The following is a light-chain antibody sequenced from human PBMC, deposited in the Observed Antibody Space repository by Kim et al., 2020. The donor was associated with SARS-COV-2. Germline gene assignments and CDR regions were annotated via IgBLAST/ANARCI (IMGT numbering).Light chain of an antibody. J-gene: IGLJ2*01. CDR2: DVN. CDR1: SRDVGGYNY. V-gene: IGLV2-11*01. Sequence: QSALTQPRSVSGSPGQSVTISCTGTSRDVGGYNYVSWYQQYPGKAPNLLIYDVNKLASGVPDRFSGSKSGNTASLTISGLQADDEADYSCCSYAGVSSVVFGGGTRLTVL. CDR3: CSYAGVSSVV.